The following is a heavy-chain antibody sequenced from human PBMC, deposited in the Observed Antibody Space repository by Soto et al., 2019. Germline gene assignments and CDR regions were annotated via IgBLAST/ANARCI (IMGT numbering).Heavy chain of an antibody. V-gene: IGHV3-30*18. D-gene: IGHD3-3*01. J-gene: IGHJ4*02. CDR1: GFTFSSYG. CDR2: ISYDGSNK. CDR3: AKDGGSYDFWSVYSFSNFDY. Sequence: QVQLVESGGGVVQPGRSLRLSCAASGFTFSSYGMHWVRQAPGKGLEWVAVISYDGSNKYYADSVKGRFTISRDNSKNTLYLQMNSLRAEDTAVYYCAKDGGSYDFWSVYSFSNFDYWGQGTLVTVSS.